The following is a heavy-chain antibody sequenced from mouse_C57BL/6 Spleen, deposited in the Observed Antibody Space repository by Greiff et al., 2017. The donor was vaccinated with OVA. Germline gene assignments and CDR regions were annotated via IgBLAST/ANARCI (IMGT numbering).Heavy chain of an antibody. J-gene: IGHJ4*01. D-gene: IGHD1-1*01. CDR1: GFSLTSYG. Sequence: VKLVESGPGLVQPSQSLSITCTVSGFSLTSYGVHWVRQSPGKGLEWLGVIWSGGSTDYNAAFISRLSISKDNSKSQVFFKMNSLQADDTAIYYCARRGGSTVVAPYAMDYWGQGTSVTVSS. V-gene: IGHV2-2*01. CDR3: ARRGGSTVVAPYAMDY. CDR2: IWSGGST.